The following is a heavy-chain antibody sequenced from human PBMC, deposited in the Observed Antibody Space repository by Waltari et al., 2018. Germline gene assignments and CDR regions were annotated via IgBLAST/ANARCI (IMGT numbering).Heavy chain of an antibody. J-gene: IGHJ6*03. CDR2: IIPIFGTA. CDR1: EGTFSSSA. D-gene: IGHD1-26*01. V-gene: IGHV1-69*12. Sequence: QVQLVQSGAEVKKPGSSGKVSCKASEGTFSSSALSWVRPAPGQGLEWMGGIIPIFGTANYAQKFQGRVTITADESTSTAYMELSSLRSEDTAVYYCARGSLPDYYYYMDVWGKGTTVTVSS. CDR3: ARGSLPDYYYYMDV.